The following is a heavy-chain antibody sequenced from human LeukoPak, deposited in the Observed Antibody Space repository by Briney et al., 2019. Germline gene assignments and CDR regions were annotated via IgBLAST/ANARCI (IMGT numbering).Heavy chain of an antibody. CDR1: GGSISSSSYY. D-gene: IGHD3-10*01. V-gene: IGHV4-39*01. CDR3: ARLTGESYYFDY. J-gene: IGHJ4*02. Sequence: SETLSLTCTVSGGSISSSSYYWGWIRQPPGKGLEWIGSIYYSGSTYYNPSLKSRVTISVDTSKNQFSLKLSSVTAADTAVYYCARLTGESYYFDYWGQGTLVTVSS. CDR2: IYYSGST.